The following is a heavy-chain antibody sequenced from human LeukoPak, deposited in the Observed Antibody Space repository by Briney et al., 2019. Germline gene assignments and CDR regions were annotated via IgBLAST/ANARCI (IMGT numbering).Heavy chain of an antibody. V-gene: IGHV4-31*02. CDR2: IYYSGST. J-gene: IGHJ5*02. CDR3: ARGSDIVATIWFDP. Sequence: SWFRQHPGKGLEWIGYIYYSGSTYYNPSLKSRVTISGDTSKNQFSLKLSSVTAADTAVYYCARGSDIVATIWFDPWGQGILVTVSS. D-gene: IGHD5-12*01.